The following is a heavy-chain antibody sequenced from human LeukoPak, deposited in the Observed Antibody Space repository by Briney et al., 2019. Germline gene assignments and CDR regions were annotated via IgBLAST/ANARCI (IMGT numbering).Heavy chain of an antibody. V-gene: IGHV4-61*01. CDR3: ARGYDYVWGSYRSIRNAFDI. CDR2: IYYSGST. D-gene: IGHD3-16*02. CDR1: GYSISTGYY. Sequence: SETPSLTCTVSGYSISTGYYWDWIRQSPGEGMEWIGYIYYSGSTNYNPSLKSRVTISVDTSKNQFSLKLSSVTAADTAVYYCARGYDYVWGSYRSIRNAFDIWGQGTMVTVSS. J-gene: IGHJ3*02.